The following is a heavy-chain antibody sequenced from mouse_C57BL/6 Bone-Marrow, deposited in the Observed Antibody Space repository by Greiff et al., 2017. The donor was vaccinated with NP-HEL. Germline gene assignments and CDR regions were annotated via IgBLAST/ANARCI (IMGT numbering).Heavy chain of an antibody. CDR3: ARNWDDY. V-gene: IGHV5-6*02. CDR1: GFTFSSYG. Sequence: EVKLVESGGDLVKPGGSLKLSCAASGFTFSSYGMSWVRQTPDKRLEWVATISSGGSYTYYPDSVKGRFTISRDNAKNTLYLQMSSLKSEDTAMYYCARNWDDYWGQGTTLTVSS. CDR2: ISSGGSYT. D-gene: IGHD4-1*01. J-gene: IGHJ2*01.